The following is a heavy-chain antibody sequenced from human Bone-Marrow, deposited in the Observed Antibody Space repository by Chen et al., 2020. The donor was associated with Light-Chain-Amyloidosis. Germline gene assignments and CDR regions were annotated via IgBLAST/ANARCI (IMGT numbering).Heavy chain of an antibody. CDR2: ISGSGGRT. D-gene: IGHD7-27*01. CDR3: AKDLGGELGGFDY. Sequence: EVQLVVSGGGMVQPGGSLRHSCAASGFTFSSYAMSWVRQAPGKGMEWVSAISGSGGRTYYADSVKGRFTISRDNSKNTLYLQMNSLRAEDTAVYYCAKDLGGELGGFDYWGQGTLVTVSS. J-gene: IGHJ4*02. V-gene: IGHV3-23*04. CDR1: GFTFSSYA.